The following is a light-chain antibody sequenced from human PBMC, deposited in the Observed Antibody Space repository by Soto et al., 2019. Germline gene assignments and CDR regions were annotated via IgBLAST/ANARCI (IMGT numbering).Light chain of an antibody. CDR1: SSNIGAGYD. V-gene: IGLV1-40*01. J-gene: IGLJ1*01. Sequence: QSVLTQPPSVSGAPGQRVTISCTGSSSNIGAGYDVHWYQQLPGTAPKLLIYGNSNRPSGVPDRFSGSKSGTSASLAITGLQAEDEADYCCQSYDSSLSAHNYVFGTGTKLTVL. CDR2: GNS. CDR3: QSYDSSLSAHNYV.